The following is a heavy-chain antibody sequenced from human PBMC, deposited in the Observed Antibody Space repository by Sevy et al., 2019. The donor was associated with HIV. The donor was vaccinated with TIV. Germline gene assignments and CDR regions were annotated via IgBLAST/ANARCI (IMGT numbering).Heavy chain of an antibody. Sequence: GGSLRLSCAASGFTFSTYTMNWVRRAPGKGLEWVSSISSSSNYIYYADSVKGRFTISRDNAKNSLYPQMNSLRAEDTAVYYCARPYGSGSWEAFDIWGQGTMVTVSS. CDR3: ARPYGSGSWEAFDI. V-gene: IGHV3-21*01. J-gene: IGHJ3*02. CDR1: GFTFSTYT. CDR2: ISSSSNYI. D-gene: IGHD3-10*01.